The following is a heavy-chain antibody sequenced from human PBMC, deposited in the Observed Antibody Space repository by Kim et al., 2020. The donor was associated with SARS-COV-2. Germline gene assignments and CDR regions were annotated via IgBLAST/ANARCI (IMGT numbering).Heavy chain of an antibody. D-gene: IGHD1-26*01. J-gene: IGHJ5*02. CDR2: ISDSGST. CDR1: GGSISSYY. CDR3: AISGGSNGSYGWFDP. Sequence: SETLSLTCTVSGGSISSYYWSWIRQPPGKGLEWIGYISDSGSTNYNPSLKSRVTISVDTSKNQFSLKLSSVTAADTAVYYCAISGGSNGSYGWFDPWGQGTLVTVSS. V-gene: IGHV4-59*01.